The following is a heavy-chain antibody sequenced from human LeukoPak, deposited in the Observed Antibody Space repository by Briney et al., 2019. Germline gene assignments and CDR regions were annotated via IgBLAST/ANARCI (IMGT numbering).Heavy chain of an antibody. CDR3: ARDIVPAYHYFGMDV. CDR2: IIPNSGDT. Sequence: ASAKVSCKASGYTFTDYYIHWVRQAPGQGLEWMGWIIPNSGDTNYAKKFQGRVTMTRDASITTAYMELSRLTSDDTAVYYCARDIVPAYHYFGMDVWGQGTTVTVSS. J-gene: IGHJ6*02. V-gene: IGHV1-2*02. CDR1: GYTFTDYY. D-gene: IGHD2-2*01.